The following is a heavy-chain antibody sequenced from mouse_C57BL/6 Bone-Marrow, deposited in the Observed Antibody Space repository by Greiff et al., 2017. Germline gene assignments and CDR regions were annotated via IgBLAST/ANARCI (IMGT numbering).Heavy chain of an antibody. Sequence: VQLQQSGAELVRPGASVKLSCKASGFNIKDDYIHWVKQRPEQGLEWIGWIDPEIGDTEYDSKFQGKATITSDTSSNTAYLQLSSLTSEDTAVYYCASFYGNYFDLWGQGTPLTVAS. CDR2: IDPEIGDT. CDR3: ASFYGNYFDL. D-gene: IGHD2-1*01. J-gene: IGHJ2*01. V-gene: IGHV14-4*01. CDR1: GFNIKDDY.